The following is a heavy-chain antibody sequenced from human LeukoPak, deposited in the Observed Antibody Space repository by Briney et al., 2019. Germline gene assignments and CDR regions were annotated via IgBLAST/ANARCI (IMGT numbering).Heavy chain of an antibody. CDR2: ISYDGSNK. CDR1: GFTFSSYG. CDR3: AKDGYYDYVWGSFGSYYYYDMDV. V-gene: IGHV3-30*18. D-gene: IGHD3-16*01. J-gene: IGHJ6*02. Sequence: GRSLRLSCAASGFTFSSYGMHWVRQAPGKGPEWVAVISYDGSNKYYADSVKGRFTISRDNSKNTLYLQMNSLRAEDTAVYYCAKDGYYDYVWGSFGSYYYYDMDVWGQGTTVTVSS.